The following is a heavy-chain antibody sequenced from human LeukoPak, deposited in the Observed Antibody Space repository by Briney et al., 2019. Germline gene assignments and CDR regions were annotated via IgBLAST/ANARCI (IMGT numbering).Heavy chain of an antibody. D-gene: IGHD3-10*01. V-gene: IGHV4-59*01. CDR2: IHYSGGT. Sequence: PSETLSLTCSVSGGSISNYYWSWIRQPPGKELEWIGYIHYSGGTNYKPSLKSRVTISVDTSKSQFSLKLNSVPAADTAVYYCARVLKSGPYYYFDTWGQGTLVTVSS. J-gene: IGHJ5*02. CDR3: ARVLKSGPYYYFDT. CDR1: GGSISNYY.